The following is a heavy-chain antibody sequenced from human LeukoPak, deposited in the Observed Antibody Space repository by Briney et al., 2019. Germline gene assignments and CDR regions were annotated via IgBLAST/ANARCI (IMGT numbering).Heavy chain of an antibody. Sequence: GGSLRLSCAASGFTFSSYSMNWIRQAPGKGLEWVSSIISSTSYIYYADSVKGRFTISKDNAKNSLYLQMNSLRAEETAVYYCARAGGSTVSYSDYWGQGTLVTVSS. D-gene: IGHD4-17*01. CDR3: ARAGGSTVSYSDY. V-gene: IGHV3-21*01. CDR2: IISSTSYI. J-gene: IGHJ4*02. CDR1: GFTFSSYS.